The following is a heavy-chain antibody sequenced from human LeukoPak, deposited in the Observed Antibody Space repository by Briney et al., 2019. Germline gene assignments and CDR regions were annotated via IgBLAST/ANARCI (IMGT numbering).Heavy chain of an antibody. CDR2: ISYDGSNK. CDR1: GFTFSSYA. D-gene: IGHD2-8*01. J-gene: IGHJ3*02. Sequence: PGRSLRLSCAASGFTFSSYAMHWVRQAPGKGLEWVAVISYDGSNKYYADSVKGRFTISRDNSKNTLYLQMNSLRAEDTAVYYCAKDEGMQRGAFDIWGQGTMVTVSS. CDR3: AKDEGMQRGAFDI. V-gene: IGHV3-30*14.